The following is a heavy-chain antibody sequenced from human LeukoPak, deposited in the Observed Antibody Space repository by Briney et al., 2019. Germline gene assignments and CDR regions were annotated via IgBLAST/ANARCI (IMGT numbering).Heavy chain of an antibody. V-gene: IGHV5-10-1*01. J-gene: IGHJ5*02. CDR1: GYSFTSYW. Sequence: GESLKISFKGSGYSFTSYWISWVRQMPGKGLEWMGTIDPSDSYTNYSPSFQGHVTISADKSISTAYLQWGSLKASDTAMYYCARHVAASRWFDPWGQGTLVTVSS. CDR3: ARHVAASRWFDP. D-gene: IGHD2-21*01. CDR2: IDPSDSYT.